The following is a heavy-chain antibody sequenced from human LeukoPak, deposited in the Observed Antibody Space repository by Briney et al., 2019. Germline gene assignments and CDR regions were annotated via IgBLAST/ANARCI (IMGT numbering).Heavy chain of an antibody. CDR1: GISLSNYA. CDR2: ISERGGST. J-gene: IGHJ5*02. CDR3: AKRRRDGDYVFWFDP. Sequence: GRSLRLSCVVSGISLSNYAMSWVRQAPGEGLEWVSYISERGGSTTYADSVKGRFTISRDNSLNTLYLQMSSLRAEDAAVYYCAKRRRDGDYVFWFDPWGQGTLVTVSS. V-gene: IGHV3-23*01. D-gene: IGHD4-17*01.